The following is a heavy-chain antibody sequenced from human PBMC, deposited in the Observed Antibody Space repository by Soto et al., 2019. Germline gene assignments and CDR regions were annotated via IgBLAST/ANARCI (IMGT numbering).Heavy chain of an antibody. CDR1: GYTFFDYS. CDR2: ISAYNGRT. D-gene: IGHD4-17*01. Sequence: SVKVSCKASGYTFFDYSISWVRQAPVQGLEWIGGISAYNGRTYYIQNVQGRVTMTRDTATSTAYMELRSLRSDDTAVYYCARRYGDPSSAAGFDSWGQGTLVTVSS. J-gene: IGHJ4*02. V-gene: IGHV1-18*01. CDR3: ARRYGDPSSAAGFDS.